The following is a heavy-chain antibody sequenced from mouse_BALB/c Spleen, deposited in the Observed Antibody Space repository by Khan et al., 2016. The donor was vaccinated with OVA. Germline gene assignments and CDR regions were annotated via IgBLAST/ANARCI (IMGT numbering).Heavy chain of an antibody. V-gene: IGHV14-3*02. D-gene: IGHD1-2*01. CDR3: AYSLLLHAMVY. J-gene: IGHJ4*01. Sequence: VQLLQPGAELMKPGASVKLSCTVSGFNIKDTYMHWVKQRPEQGLEWIGRIDPANGNTKYDPKFQGKATMTADTSSNTAYLQLRRLTSEDTSVYYCAYSLLLHAMVYWGQGTSVTVSS. CDR2: IDPANGNT. CDR1: GFNIKDTY.